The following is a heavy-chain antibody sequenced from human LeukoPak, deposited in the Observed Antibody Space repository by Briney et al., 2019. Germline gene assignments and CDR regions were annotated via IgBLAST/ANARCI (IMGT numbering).Heavy chain of an antibody. CDR1: GFTFSSYA. D-gene: IGHD6-6*01. J-gene: IGHJ4*02. CDR2: ISGSGGST. CDR3: ASRKEYRTSSVYY. V-gene: IGHV3-23*01. Sequence: PGGSLRLSCAASGFTFSSYAMSWVRQAPGKGLEWVSAISGSGGSTYYADSVKGRFTISRDNSKNTVSLRMDSLRAEDSAVYYCASRKEYRTSSVYYWGQGTLVTVSS.